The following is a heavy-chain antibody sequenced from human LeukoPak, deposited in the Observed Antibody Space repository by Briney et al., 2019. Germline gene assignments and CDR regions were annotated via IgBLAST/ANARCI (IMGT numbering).Heavy chain of an antibody. Sequence: GGSLRLSCAASGFTLSSNYMSWVRQAPGKGMEWVSVIYSGYTTYYADSVKGRFTISRDNSKNTLYLQMNSLRAEDTAVYYCARVYYSGSSYAGFDYWGQGTLVTVSS. CDR3: ARVYYSGSSYAGFDY. V-gene: IGHV3-53*01. CDR2: IYSGYTT. CDR1: GFTLSSNY. J-gene: IGHJ4*02. D-gene: IGHD1-26*01.